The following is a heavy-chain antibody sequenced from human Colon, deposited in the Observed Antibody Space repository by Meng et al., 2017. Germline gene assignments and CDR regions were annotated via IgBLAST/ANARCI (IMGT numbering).Heavy chain of an antibody. V-gene: IGHV4-39*07. D-gene: IGHD3-22*01. CDR2: IYYSGST. J-gene: IGHJ4*02. CDR3: ARDGGLYDSSGYGDY. Sequence: SETLSLTCTVSGGSISSSSYYWGWIRQPPGKGLEWIGSIYYSGSTYYNPFLKSRVTISVDTSKNQFSLKLSSVTAADTAVYYCARDGGLYDSSGYGDYWGQGTLVTVSS. CDR1: GGSISSSSYY.